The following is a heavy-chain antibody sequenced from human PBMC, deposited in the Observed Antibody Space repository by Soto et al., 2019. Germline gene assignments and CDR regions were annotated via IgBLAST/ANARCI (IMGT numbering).Heavy chain of an antibody. CDR2: IYSGGNT. CDR1: GFTISSNY. CDR3: AGATGRY. Sequence: GGSLRLSCTASGFTISSNYMTWVRQAPGKGLEWVSVIYSGGNTYYADSVKGRFTSSRDKSKNTLYLQMNSLRAEDTAVYYCAGATGRYWGQGTLVTVSS. J-gene: IGHJ4*02. V-gene: IGHV3-53*01. D-gene: IGHD1-1*01.